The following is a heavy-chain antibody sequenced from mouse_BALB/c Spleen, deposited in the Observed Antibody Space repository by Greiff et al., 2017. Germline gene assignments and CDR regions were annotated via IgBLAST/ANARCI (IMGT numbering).Heavy chain of an antibody. CDR3: ARRSYSYYCDY. Sequence: EVKLVESGPGLVKPSQSLSLTCTVTGYSITSDYAWNWIRQFPGNKLEWMGYISYSGSTSYNPSLKSRISITRDTSKNQFFLQLNSVTTEDTATYYCARRSYSYYCDYWGQGTTLTVSS. V-gene: IGHV3-2*02. J-gene: IGHJ2*01. CDR2: ISYSGST. D-gene: IGHD2-12*01. CDR1: GYSITSDYA.